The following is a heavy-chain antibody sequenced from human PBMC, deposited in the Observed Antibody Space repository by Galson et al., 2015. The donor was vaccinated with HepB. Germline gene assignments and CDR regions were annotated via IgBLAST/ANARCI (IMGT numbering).Heavy chain of an antibody. Sequence: SLRLSCAASGFTFSSYNMNWVRQGPGKGLEWVSSISSSSRYIYYADSVKGRFTISRDNAKNSLYLQMNSLRAEDTAVYYCARDSGYCSGGSCSHDALDIWGQGTMVTVSS. CDR2: ISSSSRYI. CDR3: ARDSGYCSGGSCSHDALDI. D-gene: IGHD2-15*01. V-gene: IGHV3-21*01. J-gene: IGHJ3*02. CDR1: GFTFSSYN.